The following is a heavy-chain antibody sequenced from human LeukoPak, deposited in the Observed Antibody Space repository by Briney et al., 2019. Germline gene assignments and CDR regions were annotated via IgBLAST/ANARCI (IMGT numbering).Heavy chain of an antibody. CDR1: GFTVSSNY. D-gene: IGHD3-22*01. J-gene: IGHJ6*02. Sequence: GGSLRLSCAASGFTVSSNYMSWVRQAPGKGLEWVSVIYSGGSTYYADSVKGRFTISRDNSKNTLYLQMNSLRAEDTAVYYCARAPSYYYDSSGYYDYYHYGMDVWGQGTTVTVSS. CDR2: IYSGGST. CDR3: ARAPSYYYDSSGYYDYYHYGMDV. V-gene: IGHV3-53*05.